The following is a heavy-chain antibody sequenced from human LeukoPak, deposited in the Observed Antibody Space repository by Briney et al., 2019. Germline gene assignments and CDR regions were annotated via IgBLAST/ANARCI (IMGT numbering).Heavy chain of an antibody. CDR2: IYYSGST. Sequence: SQTLSLTCTVSGGSISSYYWSWIRQPPRKGLEWIGYIYYSGSTNYNPSLKSRVTISVDTSKNQFSLKLSSVTAADTAVYYCARSRDIVVVPAAQFFDYWGQGTLVTVSS. V-gene: IGHV4-59*12. J-gene: IGHJ4*02. D-gene: IGHD2-2*01. CDR3: ARSRDIVVVPAAQFFDY. CDR1: GGSISSYY.